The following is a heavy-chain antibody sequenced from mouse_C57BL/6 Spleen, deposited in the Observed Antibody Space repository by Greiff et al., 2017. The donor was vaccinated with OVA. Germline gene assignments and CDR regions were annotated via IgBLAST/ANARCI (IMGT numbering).Heavy chain of an antibody. J-gene: IGHJ4*01. D-gene: IGHD2-1*01. CDR1: GFSLTSYG. CDR3: ARHGRGNYDAMDY. Sequence: VQLQQSGPGLVAPSQSLSITCTVSGFSLTSYGVNWVRQPPGKGLEWLVVIWSDGSTTYNSALKSRLSISKDNSKSQVFLKMNSLQTDDTAMYYCARHGRGNYDAMDYWGQGTSVTVSS. V-gene: IGHV2-6-1*01. CDR2: IWSDGST.